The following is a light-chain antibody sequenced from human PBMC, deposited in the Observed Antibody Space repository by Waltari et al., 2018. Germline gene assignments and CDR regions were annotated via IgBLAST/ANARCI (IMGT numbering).Light chain of an antibody. Sequence: WYQQRPGKCPMLVIYKDSDRPSGIPERFSGSSSGTIVTLSISGDQAEDEADDYCLSADSSGSYVFGTGTKVTVL. J-gene: IGLJ1*01. V-gene: IGLV3-16*01. CDR2: KDS. CDR3: LSADSSGSYV.